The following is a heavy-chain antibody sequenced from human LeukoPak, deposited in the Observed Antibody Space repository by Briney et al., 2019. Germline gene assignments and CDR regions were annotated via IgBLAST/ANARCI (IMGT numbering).Heavy chain of an antibody. CDR2: INANSRGT. CDR3: ARRAREYSHDAFDI. CDR1: VYTFTDYY. D-gene: IGHD5-18*01. Sequence: ASVKVSCKASVYTFTDYYMHWVRQAPGQGLEWMGWINANSRGTDSAQKFQGRFSMTRDTSISTAYMELSRLRSDDTAVYYCARRAREYSHDAFDIWGQGTMVTVSS. V-gene: IGHV1-2*02. J-gene: IGHJ3*02.